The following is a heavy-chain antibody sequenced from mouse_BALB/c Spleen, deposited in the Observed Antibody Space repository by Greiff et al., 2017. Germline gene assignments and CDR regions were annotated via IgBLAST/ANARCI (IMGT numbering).Heavy chain of an antibody. CDR2: IYPGDGDT. CDR3: ATTVVEAMDY. CDR1: GYTFTSYW. D-gene: IGHD1-1*01. Sequence: VKLQQSGAELARPGASVKLSCKASGYTFTSYWMQWVKQRPGQGLEWIGAIYPGDGDTRYTQKFKGKATLTADKSSSTAYMQLSSLASEDSAVYYCATTVVEAMDYWGQGTSVTVSS. J-gene: IGHJ4*01. V-gene: IGHV1-87*01.